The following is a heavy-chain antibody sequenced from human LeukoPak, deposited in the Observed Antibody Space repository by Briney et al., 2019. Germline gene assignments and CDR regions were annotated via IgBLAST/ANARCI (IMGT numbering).Heavy chain of an antibody. D-gene: IGHD1-26*01. CDR2: INAGNGDT. J-gene: IGHJ6*02. CDR3: ARDDGAGGLDV. V-gene: IGHV1-3*01. CDR1: GYIFNTYG. Sequence: ASVKVSCKASGYIFNTYGLHWVRQAPGQGLEWVGWINAGNGDTKYLQKFQDRVAITTDTSADTGFMELFRLRSEDTAVYYCARDDGAGGLDVWGQGTPVTVSS.